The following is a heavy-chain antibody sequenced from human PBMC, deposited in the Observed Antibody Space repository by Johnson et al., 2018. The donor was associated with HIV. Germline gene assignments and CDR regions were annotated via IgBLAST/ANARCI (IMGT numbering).Heavy chain of an antibody. V-gene: IGHV3-23*04. D-gene: IGHD6-6*01. Sequence: MLLVESGGGLVQPGGSLRLSCVASGITFSSYAMSWVRQAPGKGLEWVSALSGSGGSTYYAGSVRGRFTISRDNSKNTVYLQMNSLRAEDTALYYCARPHVSSIAARRGVFDIWGQGTMVTVSS. CDR3: ARPHVSSIAARRGVFDI. CDR1: GITFSSYA. J-gene: IGHJ3*02. CDR2: LSGSGGST.